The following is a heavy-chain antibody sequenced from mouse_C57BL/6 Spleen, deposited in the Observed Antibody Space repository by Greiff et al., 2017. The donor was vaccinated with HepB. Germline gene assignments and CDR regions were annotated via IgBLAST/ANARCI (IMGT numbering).Heavy chain of an antibody. CDR3: ARRYSSYEGDAMDY. V-gene: IGHV1-55*01. CDR2: IYPGSGST. J-gene: IGHJ4*01. D-gene: IGHD1-1*01. Sequence: QVQLQQPGAELVKPGASVKMSCKASGYTFTSYWITWVKQRPGQGLEWIGDIYPGSGSTNDNEKFKSKATLTVDTSSSTAYRQLSSLTSEASAVYYCARRYSSYEGDAMDYWGQGTSVTVSS. CDR1: GYTFTSYW.